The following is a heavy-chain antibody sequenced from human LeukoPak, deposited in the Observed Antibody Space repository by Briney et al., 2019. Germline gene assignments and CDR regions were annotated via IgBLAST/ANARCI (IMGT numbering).Heavy chain of an antibody. V-gene: IGHV3-48*03. Sequence: GGSLRLSCAASGFTFSSYEMNWVRQAPGKGLEWVSDISRGGSTVYYADSVKGRFTISRDNAKNSLYLQMNSLRAEDTAVYYCARVIIVGATGIWGQGTMVTVSS. D-gene: IGHD1-26*01. J-gene: IGHJ3*02. CDR2: ISRGGSTV. CDR3: ARVIIVGATGI. CDR1: GFTFSSYE.